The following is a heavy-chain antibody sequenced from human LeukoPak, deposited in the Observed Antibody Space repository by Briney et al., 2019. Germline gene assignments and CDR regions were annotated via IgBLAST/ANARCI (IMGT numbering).Heavy chain of an antibody. CDR2: ISGSGGST. Sequence: GGSLRLSCAASGFTFSSYAMSWVRRAPGKGLEWVSAISGSGGSTYYADSVKGRFTISRDNSKNTLYLQMNSLRAEDTAVYYCAAPGRDDYGDYNAFDIWGQGTMVTVSS. J-gene: IGHJ3*02. CDR3: AAPGRDDYGDYNAFDI. V-gene: IGHV3-23*01. D-gene: IGHD4-17*01. CDR1: GFTFSSYA.